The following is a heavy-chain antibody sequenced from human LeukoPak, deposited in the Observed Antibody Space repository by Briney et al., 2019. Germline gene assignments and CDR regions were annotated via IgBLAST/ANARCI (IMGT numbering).Heavy chain of an antibody. J-gene: IGHJ4*02. CDR3: ARAQFNYYDSSGYYYPLDY. V-gene: IGHV3-74*01. Sequence: GGSLRLSCAASGFTFSSYWMHWVRQAPGKGLVWVSRINSDGSSTSYADPVKGRFTISRDNAKNTLYLQMNSLRAGDTAVYYCARAQFNYYDSSGYYYPLDYWGQGTLVTVSS. CDR1: GFTFSSYW. CDR2: INSDGSST. D-gene: IGHD3-22*01.